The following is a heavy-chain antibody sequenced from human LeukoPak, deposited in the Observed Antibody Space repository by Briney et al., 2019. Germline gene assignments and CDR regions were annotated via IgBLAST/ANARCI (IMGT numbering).Heavy chain of an antibody. CDR3: AKDIGAAAGTSTPDY. J-gene: IGHJ4*02. V-gene: IGHV3-9*01. CDR2: ISWNSGSI. D-gene: IGHD6-13*01. Sequence: GGSLRLSCAASGFTFDDYAMHWVRQAPGKGLEWVSGISWNSGSIGYADSVKGRFTISRDNAKNSLYLQMNSLRAEDTALYYCAKDIGAAAGTSTPDYWGQGTLVTVSS. CDR1: GFTFDDYA.